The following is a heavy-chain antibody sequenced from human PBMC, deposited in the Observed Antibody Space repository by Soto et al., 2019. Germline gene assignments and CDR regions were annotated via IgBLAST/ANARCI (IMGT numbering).Heavy chain of an antibody. CDR2: IYYSGST. D-gene: IGHD6-13*01. Sequence: QVQLQESGPALVKPSETLSLTCTVYGGSISSYYWSWIRQPPGKGLEWIGYIYYSGSTNYNPSLKSRVTISVDTSKNQFSLKLISVTAADTAVYYCARGSSSWSPWGQGTLVTVSS. CDR3: ARGSSSWSP. V-gene: IGHV4-59*01. CDR1: GGSISSYY. J-gene: IGHJ5*02.